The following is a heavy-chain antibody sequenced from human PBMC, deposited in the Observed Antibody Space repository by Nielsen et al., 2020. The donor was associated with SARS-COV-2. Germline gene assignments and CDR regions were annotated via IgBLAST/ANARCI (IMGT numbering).Heavy chain of an antibody. CDR1: GGSISNYY. J-gene: IGHJ5*02. CDR2: IYYSGST. Sequence: SETLSLTCTVSGGSISNYYWSWIRQPPGKGLEWIGYIYYSGSTNYNPSLKSRVTISIDTSKNQFSLKLSSVTAADTAVYYCARDARSGDCCNWFDPWGQGTLVTVSS. D-gene: IGHD2-21*02. CDR3: ARDARSGDCCNWFDP. V-gene: IGHV4-59*12.